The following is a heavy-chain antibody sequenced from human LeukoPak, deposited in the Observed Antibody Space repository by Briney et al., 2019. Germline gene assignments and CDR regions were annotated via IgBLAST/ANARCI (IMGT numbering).Heavy chain of an antibody. V-gene: IGHV1-18*01. CDR3: ARDLDYYDSSGYGLH. Sequence: GASVKVSCKASGYTFTSYGISWVRQAPGQGLEWMGWISAYNGNTNYAQKLQGRVTMTTDTSTSTAYMELRSLRSDDTAAYYCARDLDYYDSSGYGLHWGQGTLVTVSS. CDR2: ISAYNGNT. J-gene: IGHJ4*02. D-gene: IGHD3-22*01. CDR1: GYTFTSYG.